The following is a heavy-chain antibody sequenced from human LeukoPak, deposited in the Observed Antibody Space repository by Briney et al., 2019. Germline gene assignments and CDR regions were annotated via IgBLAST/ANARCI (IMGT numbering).Heavy chain of an antibody. V-gene: IGHV3-74*01. Sequence: GGSLRLSCAASGFTFDDYAMHWVRQAPGKGLVWVSRINSDGSSTGYADSVKGRFTISRDNAKNTLYLQMNSLRAEDTAVYYCARGDPYYFDYWGQGTLVTVSS. J-gene: IGHJ4*02. CDR3: ARGDPYYFDY. CDR1: GFTFDDYA. CDR2: INSDGSST.